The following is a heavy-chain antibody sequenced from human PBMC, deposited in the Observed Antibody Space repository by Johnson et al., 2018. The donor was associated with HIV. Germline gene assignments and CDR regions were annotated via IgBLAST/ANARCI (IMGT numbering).Heavy chain of an antibody. CDR3: ATLPGTYYYDSSGYYYGNDAFDI. CDR2: INSGGST. Sequence: MLLVESGGGLVQPGGSLRLSCAASGFTVSSNNMSWVRQAPGKGLEWVSVINSGGSTYYADSVKGRFTFSRDNAKNSLYLQMNSLRAEDTAVYYCATLPGTYYYDSSGYYYGNDAFDIWGQGTMVTVSS. J-gene: IGHJ3*02. V-gene: IGHV3-66*01. D-gene: IGHD3-22*01. CDR1: GFTVSSNN.